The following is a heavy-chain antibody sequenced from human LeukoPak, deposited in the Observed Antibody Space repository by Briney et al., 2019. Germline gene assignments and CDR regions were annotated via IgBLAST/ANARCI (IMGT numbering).Heavy chain of an antibody. CDR2: INPNSGGT. CDR3: ARNFDVVVVVAAGFRFDP. D-gene: IGHD2-15*01. Sequence: ASVKVSCKASGCTFTGYYMHWVRQAPGQGLEWMGWINPNSGGTNYAQKFQGRVTMTRDTSISTAYMELSRLRSDDTAVYYCARNFDVVVVVAAGFRFDPWGQGTLVTVSS. J-gene: IGHJ5*02. V-gene: IGHV1-2*02. CDR1: GCTFTGYY.